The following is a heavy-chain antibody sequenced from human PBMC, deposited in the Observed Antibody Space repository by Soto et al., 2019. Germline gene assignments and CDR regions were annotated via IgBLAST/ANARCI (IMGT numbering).Heavy chain of an antibody. CDR1: GGSISSGDYY. CDR3: ARVSVWLQLLDY. CDR2: IHYSGST. D-gene: IGHD4-4*01. J-gene: IGHJ4*02. Sequence: QVQLQESGPGLVKPSQTLSLTCTVSGGSISSGDYYWSWIRQPPGKGLEWIGHIHYSGSTYYNPSLKSRVTISVDTSKNQFSLILRSVTAADTAVYYCARVSVWLQLLDYWGQGTLVTVSP. V-gene: IGHV4-30-4*01.